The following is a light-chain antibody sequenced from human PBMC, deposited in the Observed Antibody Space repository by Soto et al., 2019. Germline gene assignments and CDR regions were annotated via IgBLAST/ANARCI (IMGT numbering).Light chain of an antibody. CDR1: QSVSSF. Sequence: EIVLTQSPATLSLSPGERATLSCRASQSVSSFFAWYQQKRGQAPRLLIYDASKRATGIPARFSGSGSGTYFTLTISSLEPEDFAVYYCQHRFNWPLTFGGGTTVEIK. CDR3: QHRFNWPLT. J-gene: IGKJ4*01. CDR2: DAS. V-gene: IGKV3-11*01.